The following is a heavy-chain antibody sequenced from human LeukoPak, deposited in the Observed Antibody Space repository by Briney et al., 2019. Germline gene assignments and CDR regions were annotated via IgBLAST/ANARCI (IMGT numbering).Heavy chain of an antibody. J-gene: IGHJ4*02. V-gene: IGHV1-18*01. Sequence: ASVKVSCKASGYTFTSYGISWVRQAPGQGLEWMGWISAYNGNTNYAQKLQGRVTMTTDTSTSTAYMELRSLRSDDTAVYYCARRPLQPYHYVWGRHQRRRAREFDYWGQGTLVTVSS. CDR2: ISAYNGNT. CDR1: GYTFTSYG. CDR3: ARRPLQPYHYVWGRHQRRRAREFDY. D-gene: IGHD3-16*01.